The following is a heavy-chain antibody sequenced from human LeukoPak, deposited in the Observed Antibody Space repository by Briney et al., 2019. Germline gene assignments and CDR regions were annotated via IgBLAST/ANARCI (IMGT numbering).Heavy chain of an antibody. CDR3: ARQFGGYSYGHFDY. CDR2: IYHSGST. CDR1: GYSISSGYY. J-gene: IGHJ4*02. D-gene: IGHD5-18*01. V-gene: IGHV4-38-2*02. Sequence: PSETLSLTCTVSGYSISSGYYWDWIRQPPGKVLEWIGAIYHSGSTYYNPSLRSRVTISVDTSKNQFSLKLSSVTAADTAVYYCARQFGGYSYGHFDYWGQGTLVTVSS.